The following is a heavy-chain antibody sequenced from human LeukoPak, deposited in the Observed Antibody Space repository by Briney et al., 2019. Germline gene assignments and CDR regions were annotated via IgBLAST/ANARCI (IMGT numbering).Heavy chain of an antibody. CDR1: GGTFSSYA. CDR2: IIPIFGTA. J-gene: IGHJ5*02. V-gene: IGHV1-69*01. Sequence: AASVKVSCKASGGTFSSYAISWVRQAPGQGLEWMGGIIPIFGTANYAQKFQGRVTITADESTSTAYMELSSLRSEDTAVYYCAREDNFVAVGNWFDPWGQGTLVTVSS. CDR3: AREDNFVAVGNWFDP. D-gene: IGHD2-2*01.